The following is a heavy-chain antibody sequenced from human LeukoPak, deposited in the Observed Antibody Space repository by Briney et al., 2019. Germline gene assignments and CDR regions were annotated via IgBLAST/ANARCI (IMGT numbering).Heavy chain of an antibody. CDR2: IYYSGST. V-gene: IGHV4-59*01. J-gene: IGHJ4*02. D-gene: IGHD5-12*01. CDR1: GGSISSYY. CDR3: ARAYSDYDRFDY. Sequence: KSSETLSLTCTVSGGSISSYYWSWIRQPPGKGLEWIGYIYYSGSTNYNPSLKSRVTISVDTSKNQFSLKLSSVTAADTAVYYCARAYSDYDRFDYWGQGTLVTVSS.